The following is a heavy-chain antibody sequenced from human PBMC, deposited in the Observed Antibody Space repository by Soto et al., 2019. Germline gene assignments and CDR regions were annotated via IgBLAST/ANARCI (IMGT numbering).Heavy chain of an antibody. CDR1: GGSVGTGAYY. V-gene: IGHV4-61*08. D-gene: IGHD5-12*01. Sequence: QVLLQEPGPGQVRPSETLSLTCIVSGGSVGTGAYYWRWLRQPPGTALEWIGYIQYSGVTYYNSSLKSRVTISVDRSRNRFSLKLTSVTAAVTAFYYCARHDYADRTFDLWGQGTKVTVSS. CDR2: IQYSGVT. J-gene: IGHJ3*01. CDR3: ARHDYADRTFDL.